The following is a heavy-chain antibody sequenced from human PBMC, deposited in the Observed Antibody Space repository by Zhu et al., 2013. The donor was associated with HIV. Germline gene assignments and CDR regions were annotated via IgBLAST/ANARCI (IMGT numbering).Heavy chain of an antibody. CDR2: IYPRDSDT. CDR1: GYSFTSYW. D-gene: IGHD6-13*01. CDR3: ARLRSAAPTPFDY. V-gene: IGHV5-51*01. J-gene: IGHJ4*02. Sequence: EVQLVQSGAEVKKPGESLKISCKASGYSFTSYWIGWVRRMPGKGLEWMAIIYPRDSDTKYSPSLQGQVTISVDKSISTASLQWSSLKASDTAMYYCARLRSAAPTPFDYWGQGTLVTVSS.